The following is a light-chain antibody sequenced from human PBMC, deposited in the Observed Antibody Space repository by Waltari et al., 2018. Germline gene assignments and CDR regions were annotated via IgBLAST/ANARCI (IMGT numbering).Light chain of an antibody. Sequence: QSALTQPPSVSGAPGQRVTSSCTGSSSNIGAGYAVHWYHHLPGTAPKLLIFGNNHRPSWVPDRFSGSKSGTSASLAITGLQAEDAADYYCQSYDSSLSGVLFGGGTKLTVL. CDR2: GNN. CDR3: QSYDSSLSGVL. V-gene: IGLV1-40*01. CDR1: SSNIGAGYA. J-gene: IGLJ2*01.